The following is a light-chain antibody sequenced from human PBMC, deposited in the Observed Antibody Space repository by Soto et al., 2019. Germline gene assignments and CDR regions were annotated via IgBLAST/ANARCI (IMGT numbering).Light chain of an antibody. Sequence: DIQMTQSPSTLSASEGDRVTITCRASQSISNWLAWYQQKPGKAPKLLIYYASSLASGVPSTFSGSGSGTEFSLTVSSLQPDDFATYYCLQYDNYPRTFGGGTKVDIK. CDR1: QSISNW. J-gene: IGKJ4*01. V-gene: IGKV1-5*01. CDR2: YAS. CDR3: LQYDNYPRT.